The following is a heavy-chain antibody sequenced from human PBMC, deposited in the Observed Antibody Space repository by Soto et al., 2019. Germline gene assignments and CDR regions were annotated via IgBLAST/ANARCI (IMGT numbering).Heavy chain of an antibody. D-gene: IGHD2-2*01. V-gene: IGHV3-23*01. Sequence: EVQLLESGGDLVQPGGSLRLSCTASGFTFTYYAFSWVRQAPGKGLEWVSAISANGQGIYYADSVRGRFTISRDNSKNTVFLHMDSLRAEDTAVYYCAKDRDYPRDQFHYWGQGTLVTVSS. CDR2: ISANGQGI. CDR1: GFTFTYYA. J-gene: IGHJ4*02. CDR3: AKDRDYPRDQFHY.